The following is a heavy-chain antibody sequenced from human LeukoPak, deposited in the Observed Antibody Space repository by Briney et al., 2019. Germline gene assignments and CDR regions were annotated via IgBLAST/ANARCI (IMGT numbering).Heavy chain of an antibody. Sequence: GGSLRLSCAASGFTFSSHWMHWVRQAPGKGLVWVSRINSDGSSTNYADAEKGRFTVSRDNAKNTLYLQVNSLRAEDTAVYYCARDKSSGYWFIDYWGQGTLVTVSS. V-gene: IGHV3-74*01. J-gene: IGHJ4*02. D-gene: IGHD3-22*01. CDR2: INSDGSST. CDR3: ARDKSSGYWFIDY. CDR1: GFTFSSHW.